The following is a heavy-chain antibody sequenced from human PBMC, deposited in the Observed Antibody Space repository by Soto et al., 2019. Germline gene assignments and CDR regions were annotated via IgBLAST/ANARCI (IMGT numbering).Heavy chain of an antibody. CDR3: ARVLNYYDSSGPWGVFDY. D-gene: IGHD3-22*01. CDR1: GYTFTSYG. J-gene: IGHJ4*02. V-gene: IGHV1-18*01. Sequence: ASVKVSCKASGYTFTSYGISWVRQAPGQGLEWMGWISAYNGNTNYAQKLQGRVTMTTDASTSTAYMELRSLRSDDTAVYYCARVLNYYDSSGPWGVFDYWGQGTLVPVSS. CDR2: ISAYNGNT.